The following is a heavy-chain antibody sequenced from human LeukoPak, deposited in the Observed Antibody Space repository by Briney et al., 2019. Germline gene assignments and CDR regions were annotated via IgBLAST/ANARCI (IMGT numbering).Heavy chain of an antibody. CDR1: GFTFSSYA. CDR2: ISSDGRNQ. Sequence: PGGSLRLSCAASGFTFSSYAMSWVRQAPGKGLEWVAIISSDGRNQNYADSVKGRFTISRDNSKNTLYLQMNTLRTEDTAVYYCAREKYCTSTDCLHGRFYFNCWGQGTLVTVSS. V-gene: IGHV3-30*04. CDR3: AREKYCTSTDCLHGRFYFNC. J-gene: IGHJ4*02. D-gene: IGHD2-2*01.